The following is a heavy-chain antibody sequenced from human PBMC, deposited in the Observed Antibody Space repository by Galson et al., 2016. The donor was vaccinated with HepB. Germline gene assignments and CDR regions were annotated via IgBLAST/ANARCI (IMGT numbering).Heavy chain of an antibody. Sequence: SETLSLTCTVAGGTVTSGSDDWTWIRQPPGKGLEWIGYIHSSGSTNYNPSRKCRVTISVDTSKNQFSLRLSSVTAADPAMYSWAREGTYWGQGTLVTVSS. CDR3: AREGTY. CDR2: IHSSGST. CDR1: GGTVTSGSDD. V-gene: IGHV4-61*01. J-gene: IGHJ4*02.